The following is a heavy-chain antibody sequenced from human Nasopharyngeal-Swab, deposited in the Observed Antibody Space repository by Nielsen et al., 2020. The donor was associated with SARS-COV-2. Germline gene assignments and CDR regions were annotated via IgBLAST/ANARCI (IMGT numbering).Heavy chain of an antibody. CDR3: GGGAGGI. CDR1: GFTFSSYA. CDR2: ISYDGSNK. D-gene: IGHD6-13*01. V-gene: IGHV3-30*04. Sequence: GESLKISCAASGFTFSSYAMHWVRQAPGKGLEWVAVISYDGSNKSYADSVKGRFTIPRDNSKNTLYLKMKSRRAEDTAVYYCGGGAGGIWGQGTLVTVSS. J-gene: IGHJ4*02.